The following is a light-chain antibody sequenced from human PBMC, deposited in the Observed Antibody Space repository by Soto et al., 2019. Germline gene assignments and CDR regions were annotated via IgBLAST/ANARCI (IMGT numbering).Light chain of an antibody. Sequence: EIVLTQSPGTLSLSPGERATPSCRASQSVSSSYLAWYQQKPGQATRLLIYGASSRATGIPDRFSGSGSGTDFTLTISRLEPEDVAVYYCQQYGSSPPFTFGPGTKVDIK. V-gene: IGKV3-20*01. CDR3: QQYGSSPPFT. J-gene: IGKJ3*01. CDR2: GAS. CDR1: QSVSSSY.